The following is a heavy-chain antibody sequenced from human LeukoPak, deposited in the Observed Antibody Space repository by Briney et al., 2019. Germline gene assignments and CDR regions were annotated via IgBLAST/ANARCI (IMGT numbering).Heavy chain of an antibody. CDR2: IRCDGTNK. V-gene: IGHV3-30*02. J-gene: IGHJ6*03. CDR3: AKDYDSSFYYYYYYYMDV. Sequence: GGSLRLSCAASGFTFSNYGIHWVRQAPGKGLEWVAFIRCDGTNKYYADSVKGRFTISRDNSKNTLYLQMNGLRAEDTAVYYCAKDYDSSFYYYYYYYMDVWGKGNTVTVSS. CDR1: GFTFSNYG. D-gene: IGHD3-22*01.